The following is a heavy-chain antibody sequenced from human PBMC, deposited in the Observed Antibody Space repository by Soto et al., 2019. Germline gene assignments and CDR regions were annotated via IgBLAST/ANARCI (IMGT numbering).Heavy chain of an antibody. CDR2: IYPGDSDT. Sequence: HGESLKIPCRGFGENFASYWSGLVRQMPGKDLEWMGIIYPGDSDTRYSPSFQGQVTISADKSLRTAYLQWTSLKASDTALYYCARTRSFTLGFYYDGMDVWGQGTTVTVSS. D-gene: IGHD6-6*01. V-gene: IGHV5-51*01. J-gene: IGHJ6*02. CDR3: ARTRSFTLGFYYDGMDV. CDR1: GENFASYW.